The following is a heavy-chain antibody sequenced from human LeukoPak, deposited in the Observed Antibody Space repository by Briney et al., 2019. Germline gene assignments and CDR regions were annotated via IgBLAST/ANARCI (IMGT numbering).Heavy chain of an antibody. CDR3: ARVFRGEWLLPNGFDP. Sequence: GASVKVSCKASGYTFTSYGIRWVRQAAGQGLEWMGWISAYNGNTNYAQKLQGRVTMTTDTSTSTAYMELRSLRSDDTAVYYCARVFRGEWLLPNGFDPWGQGTLVTVSS. J-gene: IGHJ5*02. D-gene: IGHD3-3*01. V-gene: IGHV1-18*01. CDR1: GYTFTSYG. CDR2: ISAYNGNT.